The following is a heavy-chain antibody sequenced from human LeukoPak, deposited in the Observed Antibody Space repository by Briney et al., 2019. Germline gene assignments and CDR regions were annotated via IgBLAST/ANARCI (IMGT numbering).Heavy chain of an antibody. CDR1: GGSISSGNYY. CDR3: ARADYYGSSAYPY. Sequence: PSETLSLTCTVSGGSISSGNYYWTWIRQHPGKGLEWIGYIYYSGTTFYNPSLKSQVTISIDTSKNQFSLKLTSVTAADTAVYYCARADYYGSSAYPYWGQGTLVTVSS. CDR2: IYYSGTT. V-gene: IGHV4-31*01. J-gene: IGHJ4*02. D-gene: IGHD3-22*01.